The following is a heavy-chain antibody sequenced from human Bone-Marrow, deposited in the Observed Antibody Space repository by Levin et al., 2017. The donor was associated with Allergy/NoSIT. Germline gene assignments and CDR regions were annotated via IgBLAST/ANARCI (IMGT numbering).Heavy chain of an antibody. J-gene: IGHJ6*02. CDR3: ARAGITYYYGMDV. V-gene: IGHV3-33*01. Sequence: PGGSLRLSCAASGFTFSSYGMHWVRQAPGKGLEWVAVIWYDGSNKYYADSVKGRFTISRDNSKNTLYLQMNSLRAEDTAVYYCARAGITYYYGMDVWGQGTTVTVSS. CDR1: GFTFSSYG. CDR2: IWYDGSNK. D-gene: IGHD3-16*01.